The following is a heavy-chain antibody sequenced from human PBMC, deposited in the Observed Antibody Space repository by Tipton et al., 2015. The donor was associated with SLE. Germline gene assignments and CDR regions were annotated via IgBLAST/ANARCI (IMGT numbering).Heavy chain of an antibody. D-gene: IGHD3-3*01. CDR1: GGSFSGYY. Sequence: TLSLTCAVYGGSFSGYYWSWIRQPPGKGLEWIGEINHNGSTNYNPSLKSRVTISVDTSKNQFSLKLSSVTAADTAVYYCARGRGLEWTIYYYYGMDVWGQGTTVTVSS. CDR2: INHNGST. CDR3: ARGRGLEWTIYYYYGMDV. V-gene: IGHV4-34*01. J-gene: IGHJ6*02.